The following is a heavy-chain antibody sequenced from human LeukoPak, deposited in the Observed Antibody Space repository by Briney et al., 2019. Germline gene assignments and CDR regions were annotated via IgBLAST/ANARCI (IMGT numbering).Heavy chain of an antibody. D-gene: IGHD6-19*01. J-gene: IGHJ5*02. V-gene: IGHV1-24*01. Sequence: GSVKVSCKVSGYTLTELSMHWVRQAPGGGLEWMGGFDPEDGETIYAQKFQGRVTMTEDTSTDTAYMEVSSLRSEDTAVYYCAPSWGSSGWYSWFDPWGQGTLVTVSS. CDR1: GYTLTELS. CDR2: FDPEDGET. CDR3: APSWGSSGWYSWFDP.